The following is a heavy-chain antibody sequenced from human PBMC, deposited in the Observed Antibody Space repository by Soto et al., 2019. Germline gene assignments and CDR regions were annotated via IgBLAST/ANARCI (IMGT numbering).Heavy chain of an antibody. Sequence: QVQLVQSGAEVKKPGSSVRVSCKASGDTFNKFGISWVRQAPDQGLEWMGGIIPMYGAANSAQKFLDRVSITADESTSTVYMYLSSLISEDTAVYFCARCMRALRTDDVFDIWGTGTVVTVSS. CDR2: IIPMYGAA. J-gene: IGHJ3*02. CDR1: GDTFNKFG. V-gene: IGHV1-69*01. CDR3: ARCMRALRTDDVFDI.